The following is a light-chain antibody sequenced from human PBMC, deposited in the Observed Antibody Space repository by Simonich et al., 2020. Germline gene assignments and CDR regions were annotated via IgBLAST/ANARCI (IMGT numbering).Light chain of an antibody. CDR2: EDS. J-gene: IGLJ3*02. V-gene: IGLV3-10*03. Sequence: SYELTQPPSVSVSPGQTARITCPGDALPKKYAYWYQQKSGQAPVLVIYEDSKRPSGIPERVSGSSSETMATLTISGAQVEDEDDYYCYSTDSGGNHSGVFGGGTKLTVL. CDR1: ALPKKY. CDR3: YSTDSGGNHSGV.